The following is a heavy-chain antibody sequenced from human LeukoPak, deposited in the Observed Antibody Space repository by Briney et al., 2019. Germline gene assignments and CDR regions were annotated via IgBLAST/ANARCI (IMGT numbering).Heavy chain of an antibody. D-gene: IGHD6-13*01. CDR3: AKSINFLIAAAGSSDY. CDR1: VSPFSIYA. CDR2: IRASGGST. V-gene: IGHV3-23*01. J-gene: IGHJ4*02. Sequence: PGGLLSLSCVASVSPFSIYAMIWSRQDSGEWIESISTIRASGGSTYYADSVKGRFTISRDNSKNTLYLQMNSLRADDTAVYYCAKSINFLIAAAGSSDYWGQGTLVTVSS.